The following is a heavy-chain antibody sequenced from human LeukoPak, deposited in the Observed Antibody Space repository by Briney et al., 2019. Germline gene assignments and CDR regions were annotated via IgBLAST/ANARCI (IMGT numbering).Heavy chain of an antibody. Sequence: GGTLRLTCVASGLTVSRHYMTWVRQAPGKGLEWLSVISTGGSTNYADSVKGRFTISRDNSKNILYLQMNSLRAEDTAVYYCARDDYYDSSGLDYWGQGILVTVSS. D-gene: IGHD3-22*01. CDR2: ISTGGST. J-gene: IGHJ4*02. V-gene: IGHV3-53*01. CDR3: ARDDYYDSSGLDY. CDR1: GLTVSRHY.